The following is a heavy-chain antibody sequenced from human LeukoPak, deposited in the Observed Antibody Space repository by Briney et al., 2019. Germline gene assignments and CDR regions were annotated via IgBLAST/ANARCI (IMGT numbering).Heavy chain of an antibody. J-gene: IGHJ3*02. Sequence: PGGSLRLSCAASGFTVSSNYMSWVRQAPGKGLEWVSVIYSGGSTYYADSVKGRFTTSRDNSKNTLYLQMNSLRAEDTAVYYCARRGYYYDSSGYIDAFDIWGQGTMVTVSS. CDR3: ARRGYYYDSSGYIDAFDI. V-gene: IGHV3-66*02. CDR1: GFTVSSNY. CDR2: IYSGGST. D-gene: IGHD3-22*01.